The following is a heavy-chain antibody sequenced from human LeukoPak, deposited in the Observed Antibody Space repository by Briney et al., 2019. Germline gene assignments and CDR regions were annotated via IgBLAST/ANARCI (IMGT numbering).Heavy chain of an antibody. CDR2: IYHSGST. CDR1: GGSISSGGCS. J-gene: IGHJ6*02. D-gene: IGHD6-13*01. Sequence: PSQTLSLTCAVSGGSISSGGCSWSWIRQPPGKGLEWIGYIYHSGSTYYNPSLKSRVTISVDRSKNQFSLKLSSVTAADTAVYYCARDLKRRSAAGTREYYYYGMDVWGQGTTVTVSS. CDR3: ARDLKRRSAAGTREYYYYGMDV. V-gene: IGHV4-30-2*01.